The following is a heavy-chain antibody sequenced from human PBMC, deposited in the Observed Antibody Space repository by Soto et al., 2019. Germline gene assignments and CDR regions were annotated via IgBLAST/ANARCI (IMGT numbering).Heavy chain of an antibody. CDR1: GYTFTGYY. CDR3: ARAFIAVAGETAFDI. Sequence: ASVKVSCKASGYTFTGYYMHWVRQAPGQGLEWMGWINPNSGGTNYAQKFQGRVTMTRDTSISTAYMDLSRLRSDDTAVYYCARAFIAVAGETAFDIWGQGTMVTVSS. D-gene: IGHD6-19*01. CDR2: INPNSGGT. J-gene: IGHJ3*02. V-gene: IGHV1-2*02.